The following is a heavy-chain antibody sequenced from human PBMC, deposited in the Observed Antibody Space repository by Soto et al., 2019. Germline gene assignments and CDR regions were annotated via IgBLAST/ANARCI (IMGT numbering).Heavy chain of an antibody. J-gene: IGHJ4*02. D-gene: IGHD5-18*01. CDR2: IIPMFGTA. Sequence: GASVKVSCKASGYTFTSYAMHWVRQAPGQGLEWMGGIIPMFGTANYAQRFQDRVTITADESTNTVYMELSSLRSEDTAVYFCASGIQLWLRRINNGYSGWGQGTLVTVSS. V-gene: IGHV1-69*13. CDR1: GYTFTSYA. CDR3: ASGIQLWLRRINNGYSG.